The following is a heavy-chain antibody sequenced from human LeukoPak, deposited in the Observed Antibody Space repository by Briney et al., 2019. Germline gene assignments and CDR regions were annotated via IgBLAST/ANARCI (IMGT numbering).Heavy chain of an antibody. Sequence: GGSLRLSCAASGFTFSSSAMSWVRQAPVKGLEWVSTISGSGGSTYYADSVKGRFTISRDNSKNTLYLQMNSLRAEDTAVYYCAKDLSSGYYPRYGMDVWGQGTTVTVSS. CDR2: ISGSGGST. J-gene: IGHJ6*02. CDR3: AKDLSSGYYPRYGMDV. CDR1: GFTFSSSA. D-gene: IGHD3-22*01. V-gene: IGHV3-23*01.